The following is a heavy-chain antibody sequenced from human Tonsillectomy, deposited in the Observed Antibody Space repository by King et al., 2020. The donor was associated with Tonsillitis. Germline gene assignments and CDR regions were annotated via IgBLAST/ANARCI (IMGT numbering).Heavy chain of an antibody. Sequence: VQLVESGAEVKKPGASVKVSCKTSGYTFTSYGISWVRQAPGQGLEWMGWISAYNGNTNYAQKLQGRVTMTTDTSTRTAYRGLRSLRSDDTAMYYCARDAYDVLTPWGGDAVDIWGQGTMGTVSS. CDR3: ARDAYDVLTPWGGDAVDI. D-gene: IGHD3-10*01. CDR1: GYTFTSYG. J-gene: IGHJ3*02. CDR2: ISAYNGNT. V-gene: IGHV1-18*01.